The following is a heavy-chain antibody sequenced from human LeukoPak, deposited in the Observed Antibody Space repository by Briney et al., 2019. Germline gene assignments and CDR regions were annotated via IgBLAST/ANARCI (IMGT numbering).Heavy chain of an antibody. CDR1: GFIFNHHA. CDR3: AKDAQRGFDYSNSLEY. CDR2: IWSDKSNK. Sequence: PGGSLRLSCAAPGFIFNHHAMHWVRQAPGKGLEWVAVIWSDKSNKFYADSVRGRFTISRDDSRKTVYLQMEKMTAEDTAIYYCAKDAQRGFDYSNSLEYWGRGALVTVAS. D-gene: IGHD4-11*01. J-gene: IGHJ4*02. V-gene: IGHV3-33*06.